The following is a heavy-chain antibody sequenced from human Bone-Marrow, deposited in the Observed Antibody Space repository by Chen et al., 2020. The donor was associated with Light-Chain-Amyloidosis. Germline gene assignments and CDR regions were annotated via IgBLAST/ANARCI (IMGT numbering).Heavy chain of an antibody. Sequence: EVQVVESGGGLVQPGRSLRLSCSASGFTNSNYAMSWVRQAPGRGLEWVSTISGTGGSTFYADSVKGRFTFSRDTSRNTLDLQLTSLRAEDTAIYYCTKSQWSPARFNYFDSWGHGTLVIVSS. J-gene: IGHJ5*01. D-gene: IGHD2-8*01. CDR3: TKSQWSPARFNYFDS. CDR1: GFTNSNYA. CDR2: ISGTGGST. V-gene: IGHV3-23*04.